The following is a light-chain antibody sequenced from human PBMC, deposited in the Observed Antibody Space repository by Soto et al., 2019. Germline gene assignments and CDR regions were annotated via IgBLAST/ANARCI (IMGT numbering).Light chain of an antibody. J-gene: IGKJ1*01. CDR2: AAS. V-gene: IGKV1-39*01. CDR1: QSISRH. CDR3: QQTYSLPPWT. Sequence: DIQVAQSPSSLSASVGDRVTITCRASQSISRHLHWYQQKPGKAPKLLIHAASSLQSGVPSRVSGSGSGTDFTLTISSLQPEDFATYYCQQTYSLPPWTFGQGTKVDIK.